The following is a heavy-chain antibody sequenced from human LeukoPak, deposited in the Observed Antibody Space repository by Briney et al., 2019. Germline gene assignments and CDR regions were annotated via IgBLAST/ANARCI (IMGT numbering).Heavy chain of an antibody. J-gene: IGHJ4*02. D-gene: IGHD2-21*02. Sequence: SETLSLTCAVYGGSFSGYYWSWIRQPPGKWLEWIGEINHSGSTNYNPSLKSRVTISVDTSKNQFSLKLSSVTAADTAVYYCARAGCGGDCYSVIFSYFDYWGQGTLVTVSS. CDR3: ARAGCGGDCYSVIFSYFDY. V-gene: IGHV4-34*01. CDR1: GGSFSGYY. CDR2: INHSGST.